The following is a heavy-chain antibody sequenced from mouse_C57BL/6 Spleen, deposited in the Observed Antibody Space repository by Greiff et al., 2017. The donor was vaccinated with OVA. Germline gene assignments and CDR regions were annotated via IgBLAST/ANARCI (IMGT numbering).Heavy chain of an antibody. CDR2: IHPNSGST. Sequence: QVQLQQPGAELVKPGASVKLSCKASGYTFTSYWMHWVKQRPGQGLEWIGMIHPNSGSTNYNEKFKSKATLTVDKSSSTAYMQLSSLTSEDSAVYYCARRGYYGSSYDWYCDVWGTGTTVTVSS. CDR1: GYTFTSYW. V-gene: IGHV1-64*01. D-gene: IGHD1-1*01. J-gene: IGHJ1*03. CDR3: ARRGYYGSSYDWYCDV.